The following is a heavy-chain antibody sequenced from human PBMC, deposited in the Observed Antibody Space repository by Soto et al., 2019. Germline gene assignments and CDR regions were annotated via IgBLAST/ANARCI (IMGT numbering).Heavy chain of an antibody. CDR1: GGSISSYY. Sequence: SETLSLTCTVSGGSISSYYWSWIRQPPGKGLEWIGYIYYSGSTNYNPSLKSRVTISVDTSKNQFSLKLSSVTAADTAVYYCARGRSYSSSWYPPIDYWGQGTLVTVSS. J-gene: IGHJ4*02. CDR2: IYYSGST. D-gene: IGHD6-13*01. CDR3: ARGRSYSSSWYPPIDY. V-gene: IGHV4-59*01.